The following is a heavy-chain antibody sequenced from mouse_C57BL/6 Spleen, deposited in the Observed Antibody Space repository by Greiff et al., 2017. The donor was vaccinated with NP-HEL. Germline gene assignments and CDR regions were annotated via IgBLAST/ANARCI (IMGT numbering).Heavy chain of an antibody. J-gene: IGHJ1*03. Sequence: EVKLQESGPGLVKPSQSLSLTCSVTGYSITSGYYWNWIRQFPGNKLEWMGYISYDGSNNYNPSLKNRISITRDTSKNQFFLMLNSVTTEDTATYYCARDWDYHWYFDVWGTGTTVTVSS. CDR1: GYSITSGYY. D-gene: IGHD2-4*01. CDR3: ARDWDYHWYFDV. V-gene: IGHV3-6*01. CDR2: ISYDGSN.